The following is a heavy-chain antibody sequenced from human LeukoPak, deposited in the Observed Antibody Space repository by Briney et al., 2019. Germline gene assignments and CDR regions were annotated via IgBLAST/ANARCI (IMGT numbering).Heavy chain of an antibody. Sequence: GRSLRLSCAASGFTFSSYGMHWVRQAPGKGLEWVAVISYDGSNKYYADSVKGRFTISRDNSKNTLYLQMNSLRAEDTAVYYCAKDRGGYDFDGLDYWGQGTLVTVSS. CDR1: GFTFSSYG. V-gene: IGHV3-30*18. J-gene: IGHJ4*02. CDR3: AKDRGGYDFDGLDY. CDR2: ISYDGSNK. D-gene: IGHD5-24*01.